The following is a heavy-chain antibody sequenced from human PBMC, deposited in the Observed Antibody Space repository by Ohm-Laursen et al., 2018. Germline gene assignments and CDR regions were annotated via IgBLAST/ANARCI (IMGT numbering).Heavy chain of an antibody. CDR2: ISYDGSNK. CDR1: GFTFSSYG. J-gene: IGHJ4*02. D-gene: IGHD3-22*01. CDR3: AKEYYYDSSGYTYYFDY. Sequence: SLRLSRAAAGFTFSSYGMHWVRQAPGKGLEWVAVISYDGSNKYYADSVKGRFTISRDNSKNTLYLQMNSLRAEDTAVYYCAKEYYYDSSGYTYYFDYWGQGTLVTVSS. V-gene: IGHV3-30*18.